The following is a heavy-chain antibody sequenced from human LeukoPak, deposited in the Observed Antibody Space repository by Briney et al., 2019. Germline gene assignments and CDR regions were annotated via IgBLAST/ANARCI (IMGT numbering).Heavy chain of an antibody. CDR1: GFTFSTCA. CDR3: VKDKYPVVVAATLDY. Sequence: PGGALRLSCAASGFTFSTCAMGWVRQAPGKGLEYVSDISSNGGITYYADSVKGRFTVSRDNSKNMLYLQMNSLRGEDTAVYYCVKDKYPVVVAATLDYWGQGILVTVSS. V-gene: IGHV3-64D*09. J-gene: IGHJ4*02. D-gene: IGHD2-15*01. CDR2: ISSNGGIT.